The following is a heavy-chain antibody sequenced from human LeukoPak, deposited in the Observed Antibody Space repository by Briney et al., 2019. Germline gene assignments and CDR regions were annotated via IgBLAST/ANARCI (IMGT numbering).Heavy chain of an antibody. V-gene: IGHV3-23*01. CDR3: AKEGFPDYYDTSGPYWYFDL. J-gene: IGHJ2*01. CDR1: EFTFTNYA. CDR2: IRGLGGSTT. D-gene: IGHD3-22*01. Sequence: GGTLRLSCAASEFTFTNYAMSWVRQAPGKGLEWVSTIRGLGGSTTYYADSVKGRFTISRDNSKNTLYLQMNSLRAEDTAVYFCAKEGFPDYYDTSGPYWYFDLWGRGTLVTVSP.